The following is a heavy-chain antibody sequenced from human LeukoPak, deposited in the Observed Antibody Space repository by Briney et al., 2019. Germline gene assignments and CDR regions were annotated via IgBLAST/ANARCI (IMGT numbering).Heavy chain of an antibody. CDR2: IYYSGST. D-gene: IGHD1-26*01. Sequence: SETLSLTCTVSGGSISSSSYYWGWIRQPPGKGLEWIGSIYYSGSTYYNPSLKSRVTISVDTSKNQFSLKLSSVTAADTAVYYCARGVSGSYFPFDYWGQGTLVTVSS. CDR1: GGSISSSSYY. V-gene: IGHV4-39*07. J-gene: IGHJ4*02. CDR3: ARGVSGSYFPFDY.